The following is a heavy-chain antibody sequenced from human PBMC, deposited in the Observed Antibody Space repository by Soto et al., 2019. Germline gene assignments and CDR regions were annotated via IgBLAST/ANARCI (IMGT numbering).Heavy chain of an antibody. CDR2: INPNSGGT. CDR3: ARAGAYCGGDCYLPLYYYYYYGMDV. V-gene: IGHV1-2*02. CDR1: GYTFTGYY. Sequence: ASVKVSCKASGYTFTGYYMHCVRQAPGQVLEWMGWINPNSGGTNYAQKFQGRVTMTRDTSISTAYMELSRLRSDDTAVYYCARAGAYCGGDCYLPLYYYYYYGMDVWGQGTTVTVSS. J-gene: IGHJ6*02. D-gene: IGHD2-21*02.